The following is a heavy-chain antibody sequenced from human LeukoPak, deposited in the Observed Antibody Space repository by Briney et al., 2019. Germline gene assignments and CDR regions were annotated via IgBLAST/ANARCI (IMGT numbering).Heavy chain of an antibody. CDR2: ISAYDGNT. V-gene: IGHV1-18*01. D-gene: IGHD2-2*01. Sequence: ASVKVSCKASGYSFRGYGISWVRQAPGQGLEWMGWISAYDGNTNYPQKLQGRVTMTTDTSTTTAYMELRSLTSDDTAVYYCARDCSSTSCYGFMDVWGKGTTVTVSS. CDR1: GYSFRGYG. CDR3: ARDCSSTSCYGFMDV. J-gene: IGHJ6*03.